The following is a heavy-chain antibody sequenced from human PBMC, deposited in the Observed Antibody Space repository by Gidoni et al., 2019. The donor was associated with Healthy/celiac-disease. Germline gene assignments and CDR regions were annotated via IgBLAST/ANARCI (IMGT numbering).Heavy chain of an antibody. J-gene: IGHJ4*02. D-gene: IGHD6-19*01. CDR2: IRSKANSYAT. Sequence: RIRSKANSYATAYAASVKGRFTISRDDSKNTAYLQMNSLKTEDTAVYYCTRWALAGTFNWGQGTLVTVSS. V-gene: IGHV3-73*01. CDR3: TRWALAGTFN.